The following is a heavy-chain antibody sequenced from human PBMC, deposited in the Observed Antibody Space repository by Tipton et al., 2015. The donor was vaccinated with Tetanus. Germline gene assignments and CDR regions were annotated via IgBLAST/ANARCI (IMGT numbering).Heavy chain of an antibody. V-gene: IGHV4-30-2*01. CDR3: VRGRGLGAYSFGFEY. J-gene: IGHJ4*02. CDR2: IYQTDST. D-gene: IGHD5-18*01. CDR1: GVSVTTYH. Sequence: TLSLTCNVSGVSVTTYHWSWIRQPPGQGLEWIGYIYQTDSTYYNPSLRSRLTISISRSKNQFSLKLTSVTAADTAVYYCVRGRGLGAYSFGFEYWGQGAQVTVSS.